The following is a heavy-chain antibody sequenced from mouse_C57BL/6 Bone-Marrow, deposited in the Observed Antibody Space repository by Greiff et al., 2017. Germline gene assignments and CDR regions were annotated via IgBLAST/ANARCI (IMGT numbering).Heavy chain of an antibody. CDR3: ARSGSGSSYYYFDY. V-gene: IGHV1-18*01. CDR2: INPNNGGT. D-gene: IGHD1-1*01. CDR1: GYTFTDYN. J-gene: IGHJ2*01. Sequence: VQLQQSGPELVKPGASVKIPCKASGYTFTDYNMDWVKQSHGKSLEWIGDINPNNGGTSYNQKFKGKATLTVDKSSSTAYMELRSLTSEDTAVYSCARSGSGSSYYYFDYWGQGTTLTVSS.